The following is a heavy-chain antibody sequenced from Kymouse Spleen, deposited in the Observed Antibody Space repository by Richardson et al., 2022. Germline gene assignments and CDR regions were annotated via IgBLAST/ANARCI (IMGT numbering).Heavy chain of an antibody. V-gene: IGHV4-34*01. D-gene: IGHD6-6*01. CDR3: ARAGGSSSGYYFDY. Sequence: QVQLQQWGAGLLKPSETLSLTCAVYGGSFSGYYWSWIRQPPGKGLEWIGEINHSGSTNYNPSLKSRVTISVDTSKNQFSLKLSSVTAADTAVYYCARAGGSSSGYYFDYWGQGTLVTVSS. CDR1: GGSFSGYY. J-gene: IGHJ4*02. CDR2: INHSGST.